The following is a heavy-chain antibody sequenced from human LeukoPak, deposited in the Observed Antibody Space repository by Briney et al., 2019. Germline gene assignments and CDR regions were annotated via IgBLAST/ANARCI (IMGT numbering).Heavy chain of an antibody. D-gene: IGHD2-15*01. Sequence: SQTLSLTCTVSGGSITSGGYCWSWIRQHPGKGLEWIGYVCHDGGTSYNPSLKSRVTVAIDTSKNQFSLKLNSVTAADTAVFYCAKEGRDSGGYNGWFEPWGQGTLVTVSS. CDR2: VCHDGGT. CDR3: AKEGRDSGGYNGWFEP. V-gene: IGHV4-31*03. CDR1: GGSITSGGYC. J-gene: IGHJ5*02.